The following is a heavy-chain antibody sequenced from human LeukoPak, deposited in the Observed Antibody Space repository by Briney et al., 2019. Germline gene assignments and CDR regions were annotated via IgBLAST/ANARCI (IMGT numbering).Heavy chain of an antibody. CDR1: GLTFSDYY. J-gene: IGHJ4*02. D-gene: IGHD3-22*01. CDR2: ISSSGSTI. Sequence: GGSLRLSCAASGLTFSDYYMSLIRQAPGKGLEWVSYISSSGSTIYYADSVKGRFTISRDNAKNSLYLQMNSLRAEDTAVYYCARRGDDSSGYYHSCYFDYWGQGTLVTVSS. V-gene: IGHV3-11*01. CDR3: ARRGDDSSGYYHSCYFDY.